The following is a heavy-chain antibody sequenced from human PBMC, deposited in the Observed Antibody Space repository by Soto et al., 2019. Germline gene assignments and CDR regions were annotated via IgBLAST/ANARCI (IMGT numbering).Heavy chain of an antibody. J-gene: IGHJ4*02. D-gene: IGHD5-12*01. CDR2: ISSSSSYI. CDR3: TPVVATVQQGGYHFDY. V-gene: IGHV3-21*01. CDR1: VFTFISYS. Sequence: KPGGSLRLSCAASVFTFISYSMNWVRQAPGKGLEWVSSISSSSSYIYYADSVKGRFTISRDNAKNSLYLQMNSLRAEDTAVYYCTPVVATVQQGGYHFDYWGQGTLVTVSS.